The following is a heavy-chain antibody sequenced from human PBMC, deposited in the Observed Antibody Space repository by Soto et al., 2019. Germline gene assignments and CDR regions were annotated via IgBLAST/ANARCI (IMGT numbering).Heavy chain of an antibody. CDR2: IWYDGSNK. V-gene: IGHV3-33*01. Sequence: GGSLRLSCAASRFTFSSYGMHWVRQAPGKGLEWVAVIWYDGSNKYYADSVKGRFTISRDNSKNTLYLQMNSLRAEDTAVYYCARSEMATYYYYGMDVWGQGTTVTVSS. D-gene: IGHD5-12*01. CDR3: ARSEMATYYYYGMDV. J-gene: IGHJ6*02. CDR1: RFTFSSYG.